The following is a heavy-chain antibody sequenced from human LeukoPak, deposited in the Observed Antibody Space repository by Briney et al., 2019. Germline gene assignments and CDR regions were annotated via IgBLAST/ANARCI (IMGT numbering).Heavy chain of an antibody. CDR3: ARARDDSSGYYRFDY. D-gene: IGHD3-22*01. CDR2: IYYSGST. CDR1: GGSISSYY. J-gene: IGHJ4*02. V-gene: IGHV4-39*07. Sequence: SETLSLTCTVSGGSISSYYWGWIRQPPGKGLEWIGSIYYSGSTYYNPSLKSRVTISVDTSKNQFSLKLSSVTAADTAVYYCARARDDSSGYYRFDYWGQGTLVTVSS.